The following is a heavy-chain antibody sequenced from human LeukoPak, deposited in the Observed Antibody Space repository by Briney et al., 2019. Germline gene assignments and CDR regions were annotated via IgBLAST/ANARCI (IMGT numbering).Heavy chain of an antibody. J-gene: IGHJ4*02. V-gene: IGHV1-69*13. CDR2: IIPIFGTA. CDR3: ARDQVGTRYYYDSSGYFGY. Sequence: GASVNVSCKASGGTFSIYAISWVRQAPGQGLEWMGGIIPIFGTANYAQKFQGRVTITADESTSTAYMELSSLRSEGTAVYYCARDQVGTRYYYDSSGYFGYWGQGTLVTVSS. CDR1: GGTFSIYA. D-gene: IGHD3-22*01.